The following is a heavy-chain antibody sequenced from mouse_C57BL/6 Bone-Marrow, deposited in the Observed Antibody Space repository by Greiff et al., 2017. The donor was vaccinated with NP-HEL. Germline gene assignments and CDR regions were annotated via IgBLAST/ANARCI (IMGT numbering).Heavy chain of an antibody. V-gene: IGHV1-55*01. D-gene: IGHD1-1*01. CDR2: IYPGSGST. CDR1: GYTFTSYW. Sequence: VQLQQPGAELVKPGASVKMSCKASGYTFTSYWITWVKQRPGQGLEWIGDIYPGSGSTNYNEKFKSKATLTVDTSSSIAYMQLSSLTSEDSAVYYCAREGWGLLSWFAYWGQGTLVTVSA. J-gene: IGHJ3*01. CDR3: AREGWGLLSWFAY.